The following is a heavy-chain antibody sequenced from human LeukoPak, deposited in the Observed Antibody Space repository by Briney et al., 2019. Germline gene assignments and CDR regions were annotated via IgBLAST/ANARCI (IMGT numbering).Heavy chain of an antibody. Sequence: GGSLRLSCAASGFTFSSHWMHWVRQAPGKGLVWVSRIDYDGINTNYADSVKGRFTISRDNAKNTLYLQMNSLRAEDTAVYYCARVGMIQLWPRRHDAFDIWGQGTMVTVSS. CDR1: GFTFSSHW. D-gene: IGHD5-18*01. CDR3: ARVGMIQLWPRRHDAFDI. CDR2: IDYDGINT. J-gene: IGHJ3*02. V-gene: IGHV3-74*01.